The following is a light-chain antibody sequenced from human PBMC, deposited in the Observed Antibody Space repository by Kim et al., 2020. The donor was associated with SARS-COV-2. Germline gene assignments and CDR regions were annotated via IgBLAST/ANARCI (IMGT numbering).Light chain of an antibody. Sequence: DIVMTQSPDSLAVSLGERATINCKSSQSVLYNSINKNYLAWYQQKPGQPPKLLIYWASTRESGVPDRFSGSGSGTDFTLTISSLQAEDVAVYYCQQYYSTPTFGQGTKVDIK. CDR1: QSVLYNSINKNY. J-gene: IGKJ1*01. V-gene: IGKV4-1*01. CDR2: WAS. CDR3: QQYYSTPT.